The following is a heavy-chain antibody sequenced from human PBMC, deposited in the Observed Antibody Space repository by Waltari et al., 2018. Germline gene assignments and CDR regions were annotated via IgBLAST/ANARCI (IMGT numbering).Heavy chain of an antibody. CDR3: ARDLGIAAAGTVDY. CDR1: GFTFSSYS. V-gene: IGHV3-48*01. Sequence: EVQLVESGGGLVQPGGSLGLSCAASGFTFSSYSMNWVRQAPGKGVEWVSYIRSSSSTIYYADSVKGRFTISRDNAKNSLYLQMNSLRAEDTAVYYCARDLGIAAAGTVDYWGQGTLVTVSS. CDR2: IRSSSSTI. J-gene: IGHJ4*02. D-gene: IGHD6-13*01.